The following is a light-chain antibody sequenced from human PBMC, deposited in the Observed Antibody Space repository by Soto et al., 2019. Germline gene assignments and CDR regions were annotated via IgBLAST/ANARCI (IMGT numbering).Light chain of an antibody. CDR1: QNINSPY. CDR2: GTS. J-gene: IGKJ1*01. CDR3: QHYGSSPRRT. V-gene: IGKV3-20*01. Sequence: EIVLTQSPGTLSLSPGDRATLSCRVNQNINSPYLAWYQHKPGQAPRLLVFGTSSRATCIPDRFSGSRSGTDFTLTIHRLEPDDFALYYCQHYGSSPRRTFGQGTKVEMK.